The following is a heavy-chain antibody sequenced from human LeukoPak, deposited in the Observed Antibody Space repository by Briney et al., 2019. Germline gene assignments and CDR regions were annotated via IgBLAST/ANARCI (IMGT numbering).Heavy chain of an antibody. D-gene: IGHD2-2*01. CDR2: IIPIFGTA. J-gene: IGHJ5*02. Sequence: SVKVSCKASGGTFSSYAISWVRQAPGQGLEWMGGIIPIFGTANYAQKFQGRVTITTDESTSTAYMELSSLRSEDTAVYYCARGEDQHSWFDPWGQGTLVTVSS. CDR1: GGTFSSYA. CDR3: ARGEDQHSWFDP. V-gene: IGHV1-69*05.